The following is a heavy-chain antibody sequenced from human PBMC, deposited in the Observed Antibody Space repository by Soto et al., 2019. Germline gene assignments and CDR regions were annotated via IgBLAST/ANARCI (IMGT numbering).Heavy chain of an antibody. J-gene: IGHJ6*02. V-gene: IGHV3-21*01. D-gene: IGHD2-15*01. CDR2: ISSSSSYI. CDR3: ARDRGGGYYYGMDV. Sequence: EVQLVESGEGLVKPGGSLRLSCAASGFTFSSYSMNWVRQAPGKGLEWVSSISSSSSYIYYADSVKGRFTISRDNAKNSLYLQMNSLRAEDTAVYYCARDRGGGYYYGMDVWGQGTTVTVSS. CDR1: GFTFSSYS.